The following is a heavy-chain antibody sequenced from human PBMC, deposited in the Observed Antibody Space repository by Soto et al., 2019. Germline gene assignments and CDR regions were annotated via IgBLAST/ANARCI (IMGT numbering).Heavy chain of an antibody. D-gene: IGHD6-13*01. Sequence: QVQLQQWGAGLLKPSETLSLTCAVYGGSFSGYYWSWIRQPPGKGLEWIGEINHSGSTNYNPSLKSRVTIXXDXSXXQFSLKLSSVTAADTAVYYCARAGIAAAGSNWFDPWGQGTLVTVSS. CDR3: ARAGIAAAGSNWFDP. J-gene: IGHJ5*02. CDR2: INHSGST. V-gene: IGHV4-34*01. CDR1: GGSFSGYY.